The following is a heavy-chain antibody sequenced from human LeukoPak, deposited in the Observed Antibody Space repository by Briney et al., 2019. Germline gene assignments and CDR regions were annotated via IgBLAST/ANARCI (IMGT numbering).Heavy chain of an antibody. CDR1: GYTFTSYG. V-gene: IGHV1-18*01. CDR2: ISAYNGNT. Sequence: EASVKVSCKASGYTFTSYGISWVRQAPGQGLEWMGWISAYNGNTNYAQKFQGRVTITADESTSTAYMELSSLRSEDTAVYYCARALYCSGGSCYSAYYFDYWGQGTLVTVSS. CDR3: ARALYCSGGSCYSAYYFDY. J-gene: IGHJ4*02. D-gene: IGHD2-15*01.